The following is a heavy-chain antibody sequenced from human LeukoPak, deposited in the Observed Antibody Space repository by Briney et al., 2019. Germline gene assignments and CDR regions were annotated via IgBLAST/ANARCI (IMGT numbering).Heavy chain of an antibody. V-gene: IGHV1-46*01. Sequence: GASVKVSCKASGYTFTSYYMHWVRQAPGQGLEWMGIINPSGGSTSYAQKFQGRVTITADESTSTAYMELSSLRSEDTAVYYCARSTYGDYSGPVDYWGQGTLVTVSS. D-gene: IGHD4-17*01. J-gene: IGHJ4*02. CDR1: GYTFTSYY. CDR3: ARSTYGDYSGPVDY. CDR2: INPSGGST.